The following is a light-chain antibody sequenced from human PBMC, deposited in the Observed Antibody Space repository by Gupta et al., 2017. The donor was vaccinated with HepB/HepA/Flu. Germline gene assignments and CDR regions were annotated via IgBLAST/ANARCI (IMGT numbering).Light chain of an antibody. Sequence: SYELTQPPSVSVSPGQTASITCSGDKLGDKYACWYQQKPGQSPVLVIYQDSKRASGIPERFSGSNSGNTATLTISGTQARDEADYYCQAWDSSTEVFGTGTKVTVL. CDR3: QAWDSSTEV. V-gene: IGLV3-1*01. CDR1: KLGDKY. CDR2: QDS. J-gene: IGLJ1*01.